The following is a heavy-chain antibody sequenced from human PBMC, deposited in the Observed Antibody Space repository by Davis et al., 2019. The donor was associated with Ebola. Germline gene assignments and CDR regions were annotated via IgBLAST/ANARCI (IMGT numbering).Heavy chain of an antibody. J-gene: IGHJ4*02. Sequence: GESLKISCAASGFTFSVYVMHWVRQAPGKGLEWVAVISNDGTNKYYADSVKGRFTISRDNSKNTLYLQMNSLRAEDTAVYYCAKDQSSQNYYGSGNWGQGTLVTVSS. D-gene: IGHD3-10*01. CDR3: AKDQSSQNYYGSGN. CDR2: ISNDGTNK. V-gene: IGHV3-30*18. CDR1: GFTFSVYV.